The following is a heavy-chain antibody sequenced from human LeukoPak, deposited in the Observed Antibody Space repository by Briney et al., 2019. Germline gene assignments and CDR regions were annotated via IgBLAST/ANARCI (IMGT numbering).Heavy chain of an antibody. Sequence: PGGSLRLSCAASGFTFDDYGMSWVRQAPGKGLEWVSGINWNGGSTGYAGSVKGRFTISRDNAKNSLYLQMNSLRAEDTALYYCARELGYSGYAALDYWGQGTLVTVSS. J-gene: IGHJ4*02. CDR2: INWNGGST. CDR3: ARELGYSGYAALDY. V-gene: IGHV3-20*04. CDR1: GFTFDDYG. D-gene: IGHD5-12*01.